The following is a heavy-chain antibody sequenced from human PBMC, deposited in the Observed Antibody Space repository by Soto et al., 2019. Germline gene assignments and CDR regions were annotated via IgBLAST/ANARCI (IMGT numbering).Heavy chain of an antibody. CDR1: GGTFSSYA. CDR3: ARVGDSSAPRGGYYYYGMDV. D-gene: IGHD6-25*01. V-gene: IGHV1-69*13. J-gene: IGHJ6*02. CDR2: IIPIFGTA. Sequence: GASVKVSCKASGGTFSSYAISWVRQAPGQGLEWMGGIIPIFGTANYAQKFQGRVTITADESTSTAYMELSSLRSEDTAVYYCARVGDSSAPRGGYYYYGMDVWGQGTTVTV.